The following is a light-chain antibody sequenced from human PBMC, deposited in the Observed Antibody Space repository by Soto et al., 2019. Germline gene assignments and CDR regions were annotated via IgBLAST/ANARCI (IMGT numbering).Light chain of an antibody. CDR1: QSVSSN. CDR3: QQYNNWLWT. J-gene: IGKJ1*01. V-gene: IGKV3-15*01. CDR2: GAS. Sequence: DIVMTQSPATLSVSPGERATLSCRASQSVSSNLAWYQQKPGQAPRLLIYGASTRATGIPARFSGSGSGTEFTLTISSLQSEDFAVYYCQQYNNWLWTFGQGTNVEIK.